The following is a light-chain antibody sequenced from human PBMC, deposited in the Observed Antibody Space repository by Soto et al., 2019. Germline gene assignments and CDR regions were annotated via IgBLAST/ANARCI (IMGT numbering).Light chain of an antibody. V-gene: IGKV3D-20*02. CDR1: QSFSSTY. CDR2: GAS. Sequence: EIVLTQSPGTLSLSPGERATLSFRASQSFSSTYLAWYQQKPGQAPRLLIYGASSRATGIPARFSGSGSGTDFTLTISSLEPEDFAVYYCQQRRNWQVTFGQGTRLEIK. J-gene: IGKJ5*01. CDR3: QQRRNWQVT.